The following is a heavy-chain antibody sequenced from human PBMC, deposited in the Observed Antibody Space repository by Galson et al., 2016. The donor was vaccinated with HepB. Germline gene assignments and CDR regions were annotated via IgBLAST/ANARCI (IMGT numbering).Heavy chain of an antibody. CDR1: GFTVSRNY. J-gene: IGHJ6*02. V-gene: IGHV3-53*04. CDR3: ARAYDFWSGRYYYAMDV. Sequence: SLRLSCAASGFTVSRNYMTWVRQAPGKRLEWVSVIYSADTGGTTYYADSVKGRFTISRHNSKNTLYLQMNSLRHEDTAVYYCARAYDFWSGRYYYAMDVWAKGPRSPSP. D-gene: IGHD3-3*01. CDR2: IYSADTGGTT.